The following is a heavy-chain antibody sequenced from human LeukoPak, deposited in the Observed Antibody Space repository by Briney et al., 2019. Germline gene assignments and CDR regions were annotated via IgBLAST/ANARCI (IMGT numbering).Heavy chain of an antibody. Sequence: PGGSLRLSCAASGFTVSSKYISWVRQAPGKGLEWVSVIFSGDNTYYADSVKGRFTISRDNSKNTLYLQMNSLRAEDTAVYYCARDFGGGYCSSTSCYGWFDPWGQGTLVTVSS. V-gene: IGHV3-66*02. CDR1: GFTVSSKY. CDR2: IFSGDNT. D-gene: IGHD2-2*01. J-gene: IGHJ5*02. CDR3: ARDFGGGYCSSTSCYGWFDP.